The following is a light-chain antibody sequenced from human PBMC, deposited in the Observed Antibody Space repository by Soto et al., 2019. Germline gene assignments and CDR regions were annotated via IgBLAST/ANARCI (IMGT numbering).Light chain of an antibody. Sequence: EIVMTQSPATLSVSPGERATLSCRASQSVSSNLAWYQQKPGQAPRLLIYGASTRATGIPARFSGSGSGTEFTLTFGSLQSEDFAVDYCQQYNNWPRGTFGQGTKLEIK. J-gene: IGKJ2*02. V-gene: IGKV3-15*01. CDR3: QQYNNWPRGT. CDR2: GAS. CDR1: QSVSSN.